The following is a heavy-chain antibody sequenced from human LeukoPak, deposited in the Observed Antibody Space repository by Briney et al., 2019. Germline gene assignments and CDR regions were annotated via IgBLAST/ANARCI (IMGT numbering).Heavy chain of an antibody. CDR2: IKSKTDGGTT. CDR1: GITFSNAW. D-gene: IGHD1-1*01. CDR3: TTDYPWNYYYYMDV. V-gene: IGHV3-15*01. J-gene: IGHJ6*03. Sequence: GGSLRLSCAASGITFSNAWMSWVRQAPGKGLEWVGRIKSKTDGGTTDYAAPVKGRFSISRDDSKNTLYLQMNSLKTEDTAVYYCTTDYPWNYYYYMDVWGKGTTVTVSS.